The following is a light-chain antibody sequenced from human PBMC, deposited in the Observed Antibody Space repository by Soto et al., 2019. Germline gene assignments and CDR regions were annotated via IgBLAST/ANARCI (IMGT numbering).Light chain of an antibody. J-gene: IGLJ1*01. V-gene: IGLV4-60*02. CDR2: LEGSGSY. Sequence: QPVLTQSSSASASLGSSVKLTCTLSSGHRSYIIAWHQQQPGKAPRYLMKLEGSGSYNKGSGVPDRFSGSSSGADRYLTISNLQFEDEADYYCETWESNAKVFGTGTKVTVL. CDR3: ETWESNAKV. CDR1: SGHRSYI.